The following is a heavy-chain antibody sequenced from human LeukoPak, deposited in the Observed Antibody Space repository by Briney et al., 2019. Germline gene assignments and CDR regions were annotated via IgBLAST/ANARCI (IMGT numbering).Heavy chain of an antibody. V-gene: IGHV4-59*01. CDR1: GGSISSYY. J-gene: IGHJ4*02. Sequence: SETLSLTCTVSGGSISSYYWSWIRQPPGKGLEWIGYIYYSGTTNYNPSLKSRVTISVDTSKNQFSLKLSSVTAADTAVYYCARRVYIASGQYGYWGQGTLVTVSS. CDR2: IYYSGTT. D-gene: IGHD6-13*01. CDR3: ARRVYIASGQYGY.